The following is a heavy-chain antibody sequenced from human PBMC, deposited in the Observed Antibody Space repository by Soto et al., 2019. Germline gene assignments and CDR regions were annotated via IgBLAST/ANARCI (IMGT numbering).Heavy chain of an antibody. Sequence: QVQLQQWGAGLLKPSETLSLTCAVYGGSFSGYYWSWIRQPPGKGLEWIGEINHSGSTNYNPSLKSRVTISVDTSKNQFSLKLSSVTAADAAVYYCARGGLTDTFDYWGQGTLVTVSS. J-gene: IGHJ4*02. D-gene: IGHD3-9*01. CDR1: GGSFSGYY. V-gene: IGHV4-34*01. CDR2: INHSGST. CDR3: ARGGLTDTFDY.